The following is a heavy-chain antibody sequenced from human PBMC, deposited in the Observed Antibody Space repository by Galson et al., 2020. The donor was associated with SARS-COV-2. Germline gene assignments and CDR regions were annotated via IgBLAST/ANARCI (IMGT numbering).Heavy chain of an antibody. Sequence: ASVKVSCKASGYTFTSYDINWVRQDTGQGLEWMGWMNPNSGNTGYAQKFQGRVTMTRNTSISTAYMELSSLRSEDTAVYYCARSGHYDYVISVYGMDVGGQGTTVTVS. CDR2: MNPNSGNT. J-gene: IGHJ6*02. CDR3: ARSGHYDYVISVYGMDV. D-gene: IGHD3-16*01. V-gene: IGHV1-8*01. CDR1: GYTFTSYD.